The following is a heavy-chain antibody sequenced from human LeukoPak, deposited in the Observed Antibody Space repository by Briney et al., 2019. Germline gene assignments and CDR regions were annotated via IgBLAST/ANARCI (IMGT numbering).Heavy chain of an antibody. D-gene: IGHD5-18*01. CDR1: DFTFSSFD. V-gene: IGHV3-30*19. J-gene: IGHJ4*02. CDR2: ISYDGSNK. Sequence: PGGSLRLSCAASDFTFSSFDMHWVRQAPGKGLEWVAVISYDGSNKYYADSVKGRFTISRDNSKNTLYLQMNSLRAEDTAVYYCARAPYSSPRGYFDYWGQGTLVTVSS. CDR3: ARAPYSSPRGYFDY.